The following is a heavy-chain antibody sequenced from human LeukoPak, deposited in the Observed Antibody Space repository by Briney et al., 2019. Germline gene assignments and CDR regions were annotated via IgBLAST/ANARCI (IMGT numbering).Heavy chain of an antibody. CDR3: ARQLSGWYVDY. D-gene: IGHD6-25*01. Sequence: GGSLRLSCAASGFTVSSNYMSWVRQAPGKGLEWVSAIYSGDATYYADSVKGRFTISRDNSKNTLYLEMNSLGAEDTAVYYCARQLSGWYVDYWGQGTLVTVSS. CDR1: GFTVSSNY. V-gene: IGHV3-53*01. CDR2: IYSGDAT. J-gene: IGHJ4*02.